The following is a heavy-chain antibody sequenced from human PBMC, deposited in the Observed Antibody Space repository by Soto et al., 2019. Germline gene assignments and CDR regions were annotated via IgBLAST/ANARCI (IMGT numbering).Heavy chain of an antibody. CDR1: GGSFSGYS. J-gene: IGHJ6*02. D-gene: IGHD3-16*01. CDR2: ISYSGST. CDR3: ARDRSGIMITFGGVTNYYYYGMDV. Sequence: SETLSLTCAVSGGSFSGYSWSWIRQPPGKGLEWIGDISYSGSTNYNPSLKSRVTISVDTSKNQFSLKLSSVTAADTAVYYCARDRSGIMITFGGVTNYYYYGMDVWGQGTTVTVSS. V-gene: IGHV4-59*01.